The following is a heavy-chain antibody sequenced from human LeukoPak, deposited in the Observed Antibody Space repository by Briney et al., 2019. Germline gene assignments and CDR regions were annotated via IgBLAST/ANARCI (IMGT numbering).Heavy chain of an antibody. D-gene: IGHD1-26*01. CDR3: ARGSPGRPTYDYGDS. V-gene: IGHV3-7*03. CDR1: GFTFSGFW. CDR2: INSDGSEG. Sequence: GGSLRLSCAVSGFTFSGFWMSWSRQAPGKGLEWVASINSDGSEGYYADVVKGRFTISRDNAKNSLYLQINSLRAEDTAVYYCARGSPGRPTYDYGDSWGQGTLVTVSS. J-gene: IGHJ4*02.